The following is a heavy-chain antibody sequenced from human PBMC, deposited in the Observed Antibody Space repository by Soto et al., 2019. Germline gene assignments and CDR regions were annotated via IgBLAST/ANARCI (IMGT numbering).Heavy chain of an antibody. CDR1: GDSISPYY. J-gene: IGHJ5*02. V-gene: IGHV4-59*01. D-gene: IGHD3-22*01. CDR2: IYYSGST. CDR3: ARGYYDTSGYSNPFDP. Sequence: QVQLQESGPGLVKPSETLSLTCTVSGDSISPYYWSWIRQPPGKGLEWIGYIYYSGSTNYNPSLKSRVTISVDTSKNQFSLKLSSVTAADTAVYYCARGYYDTSGYSNPFDPWGQGTLVTVSS.